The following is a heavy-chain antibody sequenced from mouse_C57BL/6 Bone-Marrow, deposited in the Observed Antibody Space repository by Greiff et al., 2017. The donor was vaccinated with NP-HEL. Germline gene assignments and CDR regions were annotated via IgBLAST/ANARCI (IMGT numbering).Heavy chain of an antibody. Sequence: EVHLVESGGGLVKPGGSLKLSCAASGFTFSDYGMHWVRQAPEKGLEWVAYISSGSSTIYYADTVKGRFTISRDNAKNTLFLQMTSLRSEDTAMYYCARSYGYDRTWFAYWGQGTLVTVSA. D-gene: IGHD2-2*01. V-gene: IGHV5-17*01. CDR2: ISSGSSTI. CDR1: GFTFSDYG. J-gene: IGHJ3*01. CDR3: ARSYGYDRTWFAY.